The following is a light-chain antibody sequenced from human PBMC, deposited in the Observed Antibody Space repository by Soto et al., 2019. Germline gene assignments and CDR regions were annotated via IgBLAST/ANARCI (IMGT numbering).Light chain of an antibody. CDR2: AAS. CDR3: QQYNKWPRT. CDR1: QSVSSN. V-gene: IGKV3-15*01. J-gene: IGKJ2*01. Sequence: EVVMTQSPATLSVSLGDRATLSCRASQSVSSNLVWYQQKPGQAPRLLIYAASTRATGIPARFSGSGSGTEFTLTISSLQSEDFAVYNCQQYNKWPRTFGQGTKVDIK.